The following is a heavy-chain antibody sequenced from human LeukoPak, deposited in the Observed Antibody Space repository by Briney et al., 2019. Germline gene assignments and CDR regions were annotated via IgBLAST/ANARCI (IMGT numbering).Heavy chain of an antibody. CDR3: ARPMREARGRDAFDI. V-gene: IGHV4-39*01. CDR2: IYYSGST. CDR1: RGSISSSSYY. Sequence: SETLSLTCTVSRGSISSSSYYWGWIRQPPGKGLEWIGSIYYSGSTYYNPSLKSRVTISVDTSKNQFSLKLSSVTAADTAVYYCARPMREARGRDAFDIWGQGTMVTVSS. J-gene: IGHJ3*02. D-gene: IGHD3-16*01.